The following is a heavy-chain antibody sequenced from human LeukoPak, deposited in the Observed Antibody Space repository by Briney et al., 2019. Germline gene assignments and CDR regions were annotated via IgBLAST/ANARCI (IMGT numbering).Heavy chain of an antibody. CDR1: GGSISSYY. CDR3: ARARRAGTRAIVVVPAAMSVWFDP. V-gene: IGHV4-59*01. D-gene: IGHD2-2*01. J-gene: IGHJ5*02. Sequence: SETLSLTCTVSGGSISSYYWSWLRQPPGKGLEWVGYIYYSGSTNYNPSLKRRVTISVDTSKKQFSLKLSSVTAAHTAVYYCARARRAGTRAIVVVPAAMSVWFDPWGQGTLVTVSS. CDR2: IYYSGST.